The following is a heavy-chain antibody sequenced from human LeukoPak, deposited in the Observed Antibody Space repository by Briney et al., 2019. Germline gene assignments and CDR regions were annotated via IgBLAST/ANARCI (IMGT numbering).Heavy chain of an antibody. CDR1: GGTFKSFA. CDR2: IIPVVGLT. V-gene: IGHV1-69*04. CDR3: GSGQWLVGVFY. Sequence: SVKVSCKAYGGTFKSFAMNWVRQAPGQGLEWMGRIIPVVGLTEYAQKFQGRVTITADTSTSTAYMELSSLRSEDTAVYFCGSGQWLVGVFYWGQGTLVTVSS. D-gene: IGHD6-19*01. J-gene: IGHJ4*02.